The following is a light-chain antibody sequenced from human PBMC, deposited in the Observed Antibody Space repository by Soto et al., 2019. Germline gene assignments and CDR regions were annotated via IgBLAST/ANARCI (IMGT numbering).Light chain of an antibody. V-gene: IGKV4-1*01. CDR2: WAS. CDR1: QSVFYSTNNQNF. J-gene: IGKJ4*01. Sequence: DIVMTQSPDSLAVSLGETATINCTSSQSVFYSTNNQNFLAWYQQKPGHPPKLLISWASTREFGVPDRFSVSVSGTGVTLTINSPQSEDVAVYYCQQYYTTPALTFGGGTRVEIK. CDR3: QQYYTTPALT.